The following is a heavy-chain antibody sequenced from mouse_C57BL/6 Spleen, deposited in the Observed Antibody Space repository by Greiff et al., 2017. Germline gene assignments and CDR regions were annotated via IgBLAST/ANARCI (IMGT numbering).Heavy chain of an antibody. CDR3: TRPYYYGTPAWFAY. J-gene: IGHJ3*01. CDR1: GYTFTDYE. D-gene: IGHD1-1*01. Sequence: VKLMESGAELVRPGASVTLSCKASGYTFTDYEMHWVKQTPVHGLEWIGAIDPETGGTAYNQKFKGKAILTADKSSSTAYMELRSLTSEDSAVYYCTRPYYYGTPAWFAYWGQGTLVTVSA. V-gene: IGHV1-15*01. CDR2: IDPETGGT.